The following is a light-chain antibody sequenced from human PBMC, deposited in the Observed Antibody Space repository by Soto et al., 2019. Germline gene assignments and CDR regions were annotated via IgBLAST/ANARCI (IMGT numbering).Light chain of an antibody. CDR1: QSVSNNY. J-gene: IGKJ1*01. CDR2: GAS. Sequence: EIVLTQSPGTLSLSPGERATLSCRTSQSVSNNYLAWYQQKPGQAPRLLIYGASSRATGIPDRFSGSGSGTDFTLSISRLEPEDFAVYYCQKYRSLWTFGQGTKVDIK. CDR3: QKYRSLWT. V-gene: IGKV3-20*01.